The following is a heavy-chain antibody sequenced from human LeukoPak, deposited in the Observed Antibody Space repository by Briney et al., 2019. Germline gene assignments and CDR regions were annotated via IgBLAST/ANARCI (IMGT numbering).Heavy chain of an antibody. Sequence: SETLSLTCAVYGGSFSGYYWSWIRQPPGKGLEWIGEINHSGSTNYNPSLKSRVTISVDTSKNQFSLKLSSVTAADTAVYYCARRHYDFWSGYYNRRGLFDYWGQGTLVTVSS. V-gene: IGHV4-34*01. D-gene: IGHD3-3*01. J-gene: IGHJ4*02. CDR3: ARRHYDFWSGYYNRRGLFDY. CDR2: INHSGST. CDR1: GGSFSGYY.